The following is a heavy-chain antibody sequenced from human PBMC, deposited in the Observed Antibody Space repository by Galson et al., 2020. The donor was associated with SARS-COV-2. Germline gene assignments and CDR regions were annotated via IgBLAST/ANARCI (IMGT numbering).Heavy chain of an antibody. CDR2: INHSGST. CDR1: GGSFSGYY. J-gene: IGHJ4*02. CDR3: ARGKRTSDRKYYYGSGSRVPSDDFDY. D-gene: IGHD3-10*01. Sequence: SQTLSLTCAVYGGSFSGYYWSWIRQPPGKGLEWIGEINHSGSTNYNPPLKSRVTISVDTSKNQFSLKLSSVTAADTAVYYCARGKRTSDRKYYYGSGSRVPSDDFDYWGQGTLVTVSS. V-gene: IGHV4-34*01.